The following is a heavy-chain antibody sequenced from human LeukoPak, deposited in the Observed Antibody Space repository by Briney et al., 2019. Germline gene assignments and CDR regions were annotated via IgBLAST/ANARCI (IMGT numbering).Heavy chain of an antibody. V-gene: IGHV3-23*01. J-gene: IGHJ4*02. CDR3: AKGPHFAFGAGSSWYEDLYYFDY. CDR1: GFTFSSYA. Sequence: GGSLRLSCAASGFTFSSYAMSWVRQAPGKGLEWVSAISGSGGSTFYADSVKGRFTISRDNSKNTLYLQMNSLRAEDTAVYYCAKGPHFAFGAGSSWYEDLYYFDYWGQGTLVTVSS. CDR2: ISGSGGST. D-gene: IGHD6-13*01.